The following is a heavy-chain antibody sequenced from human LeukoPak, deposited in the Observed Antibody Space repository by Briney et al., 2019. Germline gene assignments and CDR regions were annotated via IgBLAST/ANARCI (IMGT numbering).Heavy chain of an antibody. D-gene: IGHD6-19*01. CDR2: ISGSAGST. CDR3: AKDPSYNSGWNKFFHQ. V-gene: IGHV3-23*01. Sequence: GGSLRLSCAASGFTFNNYAMSWVRQAPGKGLEGVSSISGSAGSTYYADSVKGRFTVSRDNSKNTLYLQVNSLRVEDTAMYYCAKDPSYNSGWNKFFHQWGQGTLVTVSS. CDR1: GFTFNNYA. J-gene: IGHJ1*01.